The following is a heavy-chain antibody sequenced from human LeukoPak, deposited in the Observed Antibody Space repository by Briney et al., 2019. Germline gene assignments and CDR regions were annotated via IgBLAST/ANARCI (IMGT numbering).Heavy chain of an antibody. CDR1: GFTFSSYS. D-gene: IGHD5-12*01. CDR2: VSRSSSYI. J-gene: IGHJ4*02. V-gene: IGHV3-21*01. Sequence: GGSLRLSCAASGFTFSSYSMNWVRQAPGKGLEWVSSVSRSSSYIYYADSVKGRFTISRDNAKNSLYLQMNSLRAEDTAVYYCARPYSGHDYVGGFEYWGQGTLVTVSS. CDR3: ARPYSGHDYVGGFEY.